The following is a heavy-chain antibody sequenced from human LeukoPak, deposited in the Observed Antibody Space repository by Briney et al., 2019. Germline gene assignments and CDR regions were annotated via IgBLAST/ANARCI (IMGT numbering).Heavy chain of an antibody. J-gene: IGHJ4*02. V-gene: IGHV1-2*02. CDR3: ARDKYYGSGSYVY. D-gene: IGHD3-10*01. CDR1: GYTFTGYY. Sequence: GASVKVSCKASGYTFTGYYMHWVRQPPAQGLEWMGWINPNSGGTNYAPKFQGRVTMTRDTSINTAYMELSRLRSDDTAVYYCARDKYYGSGSYVYWGQGTLVTVSS. CDR2: INPNSGGT.